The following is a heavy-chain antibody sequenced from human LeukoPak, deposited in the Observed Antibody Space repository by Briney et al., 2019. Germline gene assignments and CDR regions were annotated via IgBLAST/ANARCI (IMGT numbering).Heavy chain of an antibody. CDR3: ARALVVVPAVPYYYYGMDV. V-gene: IGHV1-69*13. CDR1: GGTFSSYA. D-gene: IGHD2-2*01. Sequence: ASVKVSCKASGGTFSSYAISWVRQAPGQGLEWMGGIIPIFGTANYAQKFQGRVTITADESTSTAYMEMSSLRSEDTAVYYCARALVVVPAVPYYYYGMDVWGQGTTVTVSS. J-gene: IGHJ6*02. CDR2: IIPIFGTA.